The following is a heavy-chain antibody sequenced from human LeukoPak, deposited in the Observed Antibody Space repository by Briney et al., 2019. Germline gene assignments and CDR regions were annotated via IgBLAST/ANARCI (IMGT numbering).Heavy chain of an antibody. CDR1: GYFSTSYY. V-gene: IGHV4-38-2*02. D-gene: IGHD5-12*01. CDR3: ARQVATKGEWAFDV. J-gene: IGHJ3*01. CDR2: IRHDGHA. Sequence: SETLSLTCTVSGYFSTSYYWGWIRQPPGKGLEWIASIRHDGHAYYNASLKSQVTISIDMSRNQFSLKLNSLTAADTAVYYCARQVATKGEWAFDVWGQGTMVTVSS.